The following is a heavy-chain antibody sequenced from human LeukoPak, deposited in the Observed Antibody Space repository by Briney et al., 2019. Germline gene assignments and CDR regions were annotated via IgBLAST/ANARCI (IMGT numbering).Heavy chain of an antibody. CDR3: ARDRSGHYNAPFNS. CDR1: GGSISSYY. CDR2: IYYSGST. D-gene: IGHD3-3*01. Sequence: SETLSLTCTVSGGSISSYYWSWIRQPPGKGLEWIGYIYYSGSTNYDPSLKSRVTISVDTSKKQFSLRLRSVTAADTAVYYCARDRSGHYNAPFNSWGPGTLVTVSS. V-gene: IGHV4-59*01. J-gene: IGHJ5*02.